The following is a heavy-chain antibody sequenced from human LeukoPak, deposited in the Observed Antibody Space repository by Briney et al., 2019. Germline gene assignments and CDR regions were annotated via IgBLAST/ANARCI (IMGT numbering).Heavy chain of an antibody. CDR1: GYSISSGYY. Sequence: SETLSLTCTLSGYSISSGYYWGWIRQPPGKGLEWIGEINHSGSTNYNPSLKSRVTISVDTSKNQFSLKLSSVTAADTAAYYCARGQVVTGFDYWGQGTLVTVSS. CDR3: ARGQVVTGFDY. D-gene: IGHD2-21*02. V-gene: IGHV4-38-2*02. J-gene: IGHJ4*02. CDR2: INHSGST.